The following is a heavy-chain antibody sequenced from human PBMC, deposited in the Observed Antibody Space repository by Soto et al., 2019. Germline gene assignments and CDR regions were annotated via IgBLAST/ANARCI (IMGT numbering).Heavy chain of an antibody. CDR3: ARDKLSREITIFGVPAGGWFDP. CDR1: GYTFTSYG. J-gene: IGHJ5*02. V-gene: IGHV1-18*01. Sequence: ASVKVSCKASGYTFTSYGISWVRQAPEQGLEWMGWISAYNGNTNYAQKLQGRVTMTTDTSTSTAYMELRSLRSDDTAVYYCARDKLSREITIFGVPAGGWFDPWGQGTLVTVSS. CDR2: ISAYNGNT. D-gene: IGHD3-3*01.